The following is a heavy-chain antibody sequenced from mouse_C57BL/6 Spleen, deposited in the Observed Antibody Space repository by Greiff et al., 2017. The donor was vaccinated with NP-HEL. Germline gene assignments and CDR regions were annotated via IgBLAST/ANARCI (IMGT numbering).Heavy chain of an antibody. CDR2: INPNNGGT. J-gene: IGHJ3*01. V-gene: IGHV1-18*01. CDR3: AIIYYYGSSYSWFAY. Sequence: EVKLQESGPELVKPGASVKIPCKASGYTFTDYNMDWVKQSHGKSLEWIGDINPNNGGTIYNQKFKGKATLTVDKSSSTAYMELRSLTSEDTAVYYCAIIYYYGSSYSWFAYWGQGTLVTVSA. CDR1: GYTFTDYN. D-gene: IGHD1-1*01.